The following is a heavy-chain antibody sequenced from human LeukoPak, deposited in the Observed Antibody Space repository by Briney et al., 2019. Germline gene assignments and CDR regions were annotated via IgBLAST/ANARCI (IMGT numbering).Heavy chain of an antibody. D-gene: IGHD3-10*01. CDR2: IEGDGSRT. J-gene: IGHJ4*02. Sequence: PGGSLRLSCAASGFTFRNYWMHSVRQAPGKGLVWVSSIEGDGSRTNYADSVKGRFTISRYNAENTLYLQMNSLRGEDMAVYFCARASSGTSYEYWGQGTLVTVSS. CDR1: GFTFRNYW. CDR3: ARASSGTSYEY. V-gene: IGHV3-74*01.